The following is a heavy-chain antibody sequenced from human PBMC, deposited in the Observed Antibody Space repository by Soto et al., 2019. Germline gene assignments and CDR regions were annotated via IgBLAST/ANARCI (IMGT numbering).Heavy chain of an antibody. J-gene: IGHJ4*02. CDR2: ISGSGGST. CDR1: GFTFSSYA. Sequence: PGGSLRLSCAASGFTFSSYAMSWVRQAPGKGLEWVSAISGSGGSTYYADSVKGRFTISRDNSKNTLYLQMNSLRAEDTAVYYCAKGRFNDFWSGYPYYFDYWGQGTLVTVSS. D-gene: IGHD3-3*01. CDR3: AKGRFNDFWSGYPYYFDY. V-gene: IGHV3-23*01.